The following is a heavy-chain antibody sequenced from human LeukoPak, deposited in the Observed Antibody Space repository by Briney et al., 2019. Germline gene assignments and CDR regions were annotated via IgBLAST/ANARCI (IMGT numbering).Heavy chain of an antibody. D-gene: IGHD2-15*01. CDR2: INHSGST. CDR1: GGSFSGYY. J-gene: IGHJ4*02. Sequence: SETLSLTCAVYGGSFSGYYWSWIRQPPGKGLEWIGEINHSGSTNYNPSLKSQVTISVDTSKNQFSLKLSSVTAADTAVYYCARAGVVVAATPLGLDYWGQGTLVTVSS. V-gene: IGHV4-34*01. CDR3: ARAGVVVAATPLGLDY.